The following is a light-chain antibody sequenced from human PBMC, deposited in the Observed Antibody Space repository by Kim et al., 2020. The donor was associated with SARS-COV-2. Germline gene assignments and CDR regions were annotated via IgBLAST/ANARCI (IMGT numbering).Light chain of an antibody. V-gene: IGKV3-15*01. CDR2: GAS. CDR1: QSVSSK. CDR3: QQYSDWPPWT. J-gene: IGKJ1*01. Sequence: EVVMTQSPATLSVSPGERATLSCRASQSVSSKLAWYQQKPGQAPRLLIYGASTRATGIPARFSGSGSGTEFTLTISSLQSEDFAVYYCQQYSDWPPWTFDQGTKVDIK.